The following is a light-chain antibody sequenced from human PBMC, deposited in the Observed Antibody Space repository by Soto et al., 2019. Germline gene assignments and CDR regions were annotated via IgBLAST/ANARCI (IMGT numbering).Light chain of an antibody. CDR1: QSVGTW. V-gene: IGKV1-5*01. CDR3: QEYNSYSNI. CDR2: DAS. Sequence: DMQLTQSPSTLSASVGDRVTITCRASQSVGTWLAWFQQKPGNAPKLLIYDASTLESGVPSRFSGSGSGTQFPLTISGLQPEDFATYYCQEYNSYSNIFGQGKKLEIK. J-gene: IGKJ2*01.